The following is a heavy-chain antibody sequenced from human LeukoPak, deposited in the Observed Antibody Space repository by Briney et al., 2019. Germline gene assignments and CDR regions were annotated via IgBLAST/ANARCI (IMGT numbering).Heavy chain of an antibody. Sequence: GGSLTLSCAASGFTFSSYSMNWVRQAPGKGLEWVSSISSSSSYIYYADSVKGRFTISRDNAKNSLYLQMNSLRAEDTAVYYCARAGGSTVSHSDYWGQGTLVTVSS. CDR1: GFTFSSYS. J-gene: IGHJ4*02. CDR3: ARAGGSTVSHSDY. CDR2: ISSSSSYI. V-gene: IGHV3-21*01. D-gene: IGHD4-17*01.